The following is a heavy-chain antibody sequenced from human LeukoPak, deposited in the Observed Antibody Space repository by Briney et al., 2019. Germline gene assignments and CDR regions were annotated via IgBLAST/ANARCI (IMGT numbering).Heavy chain of an antibody. CDR2: INPSGGRT. D-gene: IGHD2-15*01. CDR1: GYTIINYY. Sequence: ASVKVSCKASGYTIINYYMHWVRQAPGQGLEWMGVINPSGGRTTYAQKFQGRVTMTRDTSTSTVYMELSSLRSEDTAVYYCARVGYCSGGGCGGVDYWGQGTLVTVSA. J-gene: IGHJ4*02. CDR3: ARVGYCSGGGCGGVDY. V-gene: IGHV1-46*01.